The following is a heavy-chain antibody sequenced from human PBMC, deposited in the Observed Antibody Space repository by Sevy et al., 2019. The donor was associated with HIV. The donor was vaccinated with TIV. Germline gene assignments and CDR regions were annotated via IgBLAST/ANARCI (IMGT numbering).Heavy chain of an antibody. J-gene: IGHJ6*02. V-gene: IGHV3-66*01. CDR1: GLTVSSNY. CDR2: IYADGST. Sequence: GGSLRLSCAASGLTVSSNYMTWVRQAPGKGLEWVSTIYADGSTYYVESVKDRLTIAGDNSKNTLYLQMFSLRAEDTAVYYCARDRYYDASGYYYYYYGLDVWGQGTTVTVSS. D-gene: IGHD3-22*01. CDR3: ARDRYYDASGYYYYYYGLDV.